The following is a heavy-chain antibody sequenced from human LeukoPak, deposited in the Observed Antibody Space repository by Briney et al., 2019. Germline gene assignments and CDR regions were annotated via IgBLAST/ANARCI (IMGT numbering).Heavy chain of an antibody. D-gene: IGHD1-1*01. Sequence: GGSLRLSCTASGFSFIEYSMNWVRQAPGKGLEWISYIGIDSGNTKYADSVRGRFTISADKAKNSLYLQMNSLRVEDTAVYYCARDHNYAFDNWGQGTLVSVAS. CDR1: GFSFIEYS. V-gene: IGHV3-48*01. CDR2: IGIDSGNT. J-gene: IGHJ4*02. CDR3: ARDHNYAFDN.